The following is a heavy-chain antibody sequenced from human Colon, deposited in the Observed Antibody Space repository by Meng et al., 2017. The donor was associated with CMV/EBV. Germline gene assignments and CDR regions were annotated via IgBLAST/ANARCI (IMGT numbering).Heavy chain of an antibody. CDR1: GLTFSRYW. CDR2: ISDSGDRP. V-gene: IGHV3-23*01. CDR3: AKDGGGGYSYDA. J-gene: IGHJ4*02. D-gene: IGHD5-18*01. Sequence: SCAASGLTFSRYWMHWVRQAPGKGLEWVSAISDSGDRPDYADSVKGRFTISRDNSKNTLFLQMNSLRAEDTALYYCAKDGGGGYSYDAWGQGTLVTVSS.